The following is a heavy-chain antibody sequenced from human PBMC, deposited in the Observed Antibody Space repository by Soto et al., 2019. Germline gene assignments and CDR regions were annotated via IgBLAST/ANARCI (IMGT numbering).Heavy chain of an antibody. Sequence: GGSLRLSCAVSGFTFSSYGMQWVRQAPGKGLEWVAIIWYDGTNKYYADSVKGRFTISRDNSKSTLDLQMNSLRAEDTAIYYCARAFLRGSAATIDYWGQGSLVTVSS. D-gene: IGHD3-10*01. CDR1: GFTFSSYG. V-gene: IGHV3-33*01. CDR2: IWYDGTNK. J-gene: IGHJ4*02. CDR3: ARAFLRGSAATIDY.